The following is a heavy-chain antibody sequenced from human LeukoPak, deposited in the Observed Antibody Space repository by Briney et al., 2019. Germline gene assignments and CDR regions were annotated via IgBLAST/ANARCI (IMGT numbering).Heavy chain of an antibody. V-gene: IGHV3-9*01. CDR2: ISWSSGSI. CDR3: AKDGRSTGTTGWFDP. Sequence: GRSLRLSCAASGFTFDDYAMHWVRQAPGKGLEWVSGISWSSGSIGYADSVRGRFTISRDNAKNSLYLQMNSLRAEDTALYYCAKDGRSTGTTGWFDPWGQGTLVTVSS. J-gene: IGHJ5*02. CDR1: GFTFDDYA. D-gene: IGHD1-1*01.